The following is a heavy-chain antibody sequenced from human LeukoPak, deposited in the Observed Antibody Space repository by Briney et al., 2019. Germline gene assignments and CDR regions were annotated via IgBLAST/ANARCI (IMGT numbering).Heavy chain of an antibody. Sequence: GGSLRLSCAVSGFTVSSNYMSWVRQAPGKGLEWVSVIYSGGDTYYADSVKGRFTISRDNSKNTLYLQMNSLGAEDTAVYYCARFGRHGDYDPRAFDIWGQGTMVTVSS. D-gene: IGHD4-17*01. V-gene: IGHV3-66*01. CDR3: ARFGRHGDYDPRAFDI. J-gene: IGHJ3*02. CDR1: GFTVSSNY. CDR2: IYSGGDT.